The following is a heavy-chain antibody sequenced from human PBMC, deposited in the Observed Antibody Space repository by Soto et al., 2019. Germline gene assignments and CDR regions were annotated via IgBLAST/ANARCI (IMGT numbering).Heavy chain of an antibody. J-gene: IGHJ4*02. CDR1: GFSLSNARMG. CDR2: IFSNNEK. CDR3: ARHGRGVGARPLDY. D-gene: IGHD1-26*01. V-gene: IGHV2-26*01. Sequence: QVTLKESGPVLVKPTETLTLTCTVSGFSLSNARMGVTWIRQPPGKALEWPAHIFSNNEKSYSPSLKSRLTISKDTSKRQVVLTMTNMDPVDTATYFCARHGRGVGARPLDYWGQGTLVTVSS.